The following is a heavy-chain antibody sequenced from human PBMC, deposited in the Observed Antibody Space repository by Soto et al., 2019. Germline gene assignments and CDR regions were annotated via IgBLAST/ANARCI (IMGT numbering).Heavy chain of an antibody. D-gene: IGHD3-16*02. V-gene: IGHV1-3*01. J-gene: IGHJ3*02. Sequence: GSSVKLSCKASGYPFTNYGIHWVRQTPGQRLEWLGWLNAGNSNREYSQKFQGRIIMTKDTSASTAYMELNSLISEDTAVYYCARGYDYVWGSYRSDAFDILG. CDR3: ARGYDYVWGSYRSDAFDI. CDR2: LNAGNSNR. CDR1: GYPFTNYG.